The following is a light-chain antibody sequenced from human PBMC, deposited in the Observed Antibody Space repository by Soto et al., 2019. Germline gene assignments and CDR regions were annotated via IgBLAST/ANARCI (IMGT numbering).Light chain of an antibody. J-gene: IGKJ4*01. CDR1: QSISSY. CDR2: DAS. CDR3: QQRSSWPLT. Sequence: EIVLTQSPATLSLSPGEKATLSCRASQSISSYLAWYQQKPGQAPRLLIYDASNRATGIPARFSGSGSGTDFTLTIISLEPEDFAVYYCQQRSSWPLTFGGGTKLEN. V-gene: IGKV3-11*01.